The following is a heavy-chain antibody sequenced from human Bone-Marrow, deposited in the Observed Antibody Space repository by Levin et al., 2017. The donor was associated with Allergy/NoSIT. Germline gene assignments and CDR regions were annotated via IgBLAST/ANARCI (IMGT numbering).Heavy chain of an antibody. CDR1: GILFSSYD. Sequence: GESLKISCAASGILFSSYDMNWVRQAPGKGLEWVSSISAGGNYIYYADSVKGRFTISRDNAKNSLFLQMNSLRAEDTAVYYCASWAMYHYDRSAFDYFYYAMDVWGQVTTVTVSS. J-gene: IGHJ6*02. D-gene: IGHD3-22*01. CDR2: ISAGGNYI. V-gene: IGHV3-21*01. CDR3: ASWAMYHYDRSAFDYFYYAMDV.